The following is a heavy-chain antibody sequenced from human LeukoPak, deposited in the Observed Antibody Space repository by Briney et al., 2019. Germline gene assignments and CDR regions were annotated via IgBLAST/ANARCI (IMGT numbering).Heavy chain of an antibody. CDR1: GFSFSDYE. Sequence: GGSLRLSCAASGFSFSDYEMNWVRQAPGKGLEWVSFISNSGSSIHYADSVKGRFTISRDNAKNSLYLQMNSLRAEDMALYYCAKFSVAGPRDYWGQGTLVTVSS. CDR3: AKFSVAGPRDY. V-gene: IGHV3-48*03. J-gene: IGHJ4*02. CDR2: ISNSGSSI. D-gene: IGHD6-19*01.